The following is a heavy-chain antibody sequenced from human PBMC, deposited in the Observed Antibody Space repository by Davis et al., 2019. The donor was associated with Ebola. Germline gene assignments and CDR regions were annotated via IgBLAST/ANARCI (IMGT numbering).Heavy chain of an antibody. CDR1: GGSFSGYY. CDR3: ARESYYYDSSGYYKGAFDI. J-gene: IGHJ3*02. D-gene: IGHD3-22*01. Sequence: SETLSLTCAVYGGSFSGYYWSWIRQPPGKGLEWIGYIYYSGSTNYNPSLKSRVTISVDTSKNQFSLKLSPVTAADTAVYYCARESYYYDSSGYYKGAFDIWGQGTMVTVSS. V-gene: IGHV4-59*01. CDR2: IYYSGST.